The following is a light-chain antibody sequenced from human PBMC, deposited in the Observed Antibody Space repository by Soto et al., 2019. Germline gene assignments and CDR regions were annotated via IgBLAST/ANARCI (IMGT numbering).Light chain of an antibody. CDR2: GAS. CDR3: QQYNTWPPT. CDR1: QSVRSN. J-gene: IGKJ1*01. Sequence: EIVMTQSPATLSVSPGERATLSCRASQSVRSNLAWYQQKPGQAPRLLIYGASTRATAVPARFSGSGSVTEFTLTISSLQSEDFAIYYCQQYNTWPPTFGQGPRWIS. V-gene: IGKV3-15*01.